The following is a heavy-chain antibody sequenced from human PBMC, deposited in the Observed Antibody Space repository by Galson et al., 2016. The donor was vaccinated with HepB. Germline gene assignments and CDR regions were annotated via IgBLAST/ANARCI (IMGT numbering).Heavy chain of an antibody. CDR1: GFTFGRYG. Sequence: SLRLSCAASGFTFGRYGMLWIRQAPGKGLQWVALISYDGRRKYYADSVKGRFTISRDNSKNTLFLQMSSLRAEDTAVYYCAKEGEAYCGTDCSLDYWGQGTLSTVSS. V-gene: IGHV3-30*18. J-gene: IGHJ4*02. D-gene: IGHD2-21*02. CDR3: AKEGEAYCGTDCSLDY. CDR2: ISYDGRRK.